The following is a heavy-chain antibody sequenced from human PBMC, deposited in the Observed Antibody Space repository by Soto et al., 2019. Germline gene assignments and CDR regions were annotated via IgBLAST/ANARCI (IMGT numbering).Heavy chain of an antibody. CDR3: ARGIAAAGTRITRNKNWLDP. CDR1: GGSFSGYY. J-gene: IGHJ5*02. Sequence: ASETLSLTCAVYGGSFSGYYWSWIRQPPGKGLEWIGEINHSGSTNYNPSLKSRVTISVDTSKNQFSLKLSSVTAADTAVYYCARGIAAAGTRITRNKNWLDPWGQGTLVTVSS. D-gene: IGHD6-13*01. V-gene: IGHV4-34*01. CDR2: INHSGST.